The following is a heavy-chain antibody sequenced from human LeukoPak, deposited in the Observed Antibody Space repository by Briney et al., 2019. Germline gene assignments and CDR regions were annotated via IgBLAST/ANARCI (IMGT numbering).Heavy chain of an antibody. D-gene: IGHD1-26*01. Sequence: SETLSLTCTVSGGSISSGGYYWSWIRQHPGKGLEWIGYIYYSGSTYYNPSLKSRVTISVDTSKNQFSLKLSSVTAADTAVYYCARGLGGSYSHFDYWGQGTLVTVSS. CDR3: ARGLGGSYSHFDY. CDR2: IYYSGST. J-gene: IGHJ4*02. CDR1: GGSISSGGYY. V-gene: IGHV4-31*03.